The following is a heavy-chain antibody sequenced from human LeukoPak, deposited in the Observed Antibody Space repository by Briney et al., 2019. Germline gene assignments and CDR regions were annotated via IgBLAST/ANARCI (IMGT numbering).Heavy chain of an antibody. CDR1: GGSISSGDYY. V-gene: IGHV4-30-4*01. Sequence: SQTLSLTCTVSGGSISSGDYYWSWICQPPGKGLEWIGYIYYSGSTYYNPSLKSRVTISVDTSKNQFSLKLSSVTAADTAVYYCARTYCSGGSCYKGVFGYWGQGTLVTVSS. CDR2: IYYSGST. J-gene: IGHJ4*02. D-gene: IGHD2-15*01. CDR3: ARTYCSGGSCYKGVFGY.